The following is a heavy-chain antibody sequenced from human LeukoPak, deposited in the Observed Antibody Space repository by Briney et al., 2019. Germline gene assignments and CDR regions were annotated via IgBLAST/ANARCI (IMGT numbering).Heavy chain of an antibody. CDR1: GDSISSYY. Sequence: SETLSLTCTVSGDSISSYYRSWIRQPPGKGLEWIGYIYYRGSTNYNPSLKSRVTISVDMSKNQFSLKLSSVTAADTAVYYCARAPGGFGSGSRGAFDIWGQGTMVTVSS. D-gene: IGHD3-10*01. CDR3: ARAPGGFGSGSRGAFDI. V-gene: IGHV4-59*01. J-gene: IGHJ3*02. CDR2: IYYRGST.